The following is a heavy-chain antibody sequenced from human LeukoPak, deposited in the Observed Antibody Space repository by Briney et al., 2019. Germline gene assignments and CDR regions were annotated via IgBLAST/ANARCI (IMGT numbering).Heavy chain of an antibody. CDR2: ISDSGGST. CDR1: GFMLSSYA. CDR3: ARDPVYYYDSSGYY. Sequence: GGSLRLSCAASGFMLSSYAMSWVRQAPGKGLEWVSGISDSGGSTYYADSVKGRFTISRDNSKKTLYLQMNNLRAEDTAVYYCARDPVYYYDSSGYYWGQGTLVTVSS. D-gene: IGHD3-22*01. V-gene: IGHV3-23*01. J-gene: IGHJ4*02.